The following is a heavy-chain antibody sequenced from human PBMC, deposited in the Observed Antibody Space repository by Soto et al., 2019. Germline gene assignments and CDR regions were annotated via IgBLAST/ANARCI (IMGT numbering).Heavy chain of an antibody. J-gene: IGHJ4*02. Sequence: ASVKVSCKASGYTFTSYGISWVRQAPGQGLEWMGWISAYNGNTNYAQKLQGRVTMTTDTSTSTAYMELRSLRSDDTAVYYCARDLNGVRGSSWYSPQSQIDYWGQGTLVTVSS. CDR3: ARDLNGVRGSSWYSPQSQIDY. CDR2: ISAYNGNT. CDR1: GYTFTSYG. V-gene: IGHV1-18*01. D-gene: IGHD6-13*01.